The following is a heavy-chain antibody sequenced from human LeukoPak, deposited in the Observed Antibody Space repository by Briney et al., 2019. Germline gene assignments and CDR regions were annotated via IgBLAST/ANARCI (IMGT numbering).Heavy chain of an antibody. V-gene: IGHV3-48*02. J-gene: IGHJ3*02. CDR2: ISSSSSTI. CDR3: ARARPKSQTVLRFLEFGPDAFDI. D-gene: IGHD3-3*01. Sequence: PGGSLRLSCAASGFTFSSYSMNWVRQAPGKGLEWVSYISSSSSTIYYADSVKGRFTISRDNAKNSLYLQMNSLRDEDTAVYYCARARPKSQTVLRFLEFGPDAFDIWGQGTMVTVSS. CDR1: GFTFSSYS.